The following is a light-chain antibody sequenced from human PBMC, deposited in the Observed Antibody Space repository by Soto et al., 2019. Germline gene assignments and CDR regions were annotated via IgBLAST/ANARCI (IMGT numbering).Light chain of an antibody. J-gene: IGLJ2*01. CDR2: EVR. Sequence: QSVLTQPASVSGSPGQSITISCIGTSSDIGAYDYVSWFQQYSGKAPTLIIYEVRFRPSGVSSRFSGSKSGNTASLTISGLQTEDEADYYCGSYASATLIFGGGTKLTVL. CDR1: SSDIGAYDY. CDR3: GSYASATLI. V-gene: IGLV2-14*03.